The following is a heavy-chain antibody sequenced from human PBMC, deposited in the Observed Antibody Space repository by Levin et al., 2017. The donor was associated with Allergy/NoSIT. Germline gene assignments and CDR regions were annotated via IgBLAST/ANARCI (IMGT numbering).Heavy chain of an antibody. J-gene: IGHJ6*02. CDR1: GFTVGSRY. CDR2: IYTGGAT. D-gene: IGHD4-17*01. Sequence: GESLKISCAASGFTVGSRYMSWVRQAPGKGLEWLSFIYTGGATYYADSVRGRFTISRDDSKNTLYLQMNSLRAEDTAVYYCARDPPVTTDYGMDVWGQGTTVTVSS. V-gene: IGHV3-66*01. CDR3: ARDPPVTTDYGMDV.